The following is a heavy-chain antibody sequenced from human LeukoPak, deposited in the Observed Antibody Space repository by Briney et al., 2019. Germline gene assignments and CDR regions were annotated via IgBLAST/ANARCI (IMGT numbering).Heavy chain of an antibody. CDR2: ISSGSSTI. V-gene: IGHV3-48*02. CDR3: ARVAEIQLWLRSAFDF. CDR1: GFTFSSYS. Sequence: GGSLRLSCAASGFTFSSYSMNWVRQAPGKGLEWVSFISSGSSTIYYADSVKSRFTISRDNAKNSLYLQMKSLRDDDTAVYYCARVAEIQLWLRSAFDFWGQGTLVTVSS. J-gene: IGHJ4*02. D-gene: IGHD5-18*01.